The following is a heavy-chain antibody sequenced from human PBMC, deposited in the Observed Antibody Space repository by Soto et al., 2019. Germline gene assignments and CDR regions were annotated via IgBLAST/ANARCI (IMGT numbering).Heavy chain of an antibody. CDR1: GYSFTDYH. V-gene: IGHV1-2*04. Sequence: ASVKVSCKASGYSFTDYHIHWVRQAPGQGLEWLGRINPKSGGTSTAQKFQGWVTMTTDTSISTASMELTRLTSDDTAIYYCAKGDSTDCSNGVCSFFYNHDMDVWGQGTTVTVS. D-gene: IGHD2-8*01. CDR2: INPKSGGT. J-gene: IGHJ6*02. CDR3: AKGDSTDCSNGVCSFFYNHDMDV.